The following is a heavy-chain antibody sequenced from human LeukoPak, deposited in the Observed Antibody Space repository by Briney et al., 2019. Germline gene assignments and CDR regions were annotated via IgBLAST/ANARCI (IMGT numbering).Heavy chain of an antibody. J-gene: IGHJ4*02. CDR3: ARGGYGSGSYPFDY. V-gene: IGHV4-59*01. CDR1: GGSISSYY. D-gene: IGHD3-10*01. Sequence: SETLSLTCTVSGGSISSYYWSWIRQPPGKGLEWIGYIYYSGSTNYNPSLKSRVTIPVDTSKNQFSLKLSSVTAADTAVYYCARGGYGSGSYPFDYWGQGTLVTVSS. CDR2: IYYSGST.